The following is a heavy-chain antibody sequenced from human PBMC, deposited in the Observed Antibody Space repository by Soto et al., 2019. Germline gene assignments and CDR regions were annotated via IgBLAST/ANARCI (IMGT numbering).Heavy chain of an antibody. CDR1: GFTFSSYW. V-gene: IGHV3-74*01. CDR3: ARAIAYYGMDV. CDR2: SNSDGSST. Sequence: EGSLRLSCAASGFTFSSYWMHWVRQAPGMGLVWVSRSNSDGSSTSYADSVKGRFTISRDNAKNTLYLQMNSLRADDTAVYYCARAIAYYGMDVRGQVTTHTVSS. D-gene: IGHD3-22*01. J-gene: IGHJ6*02.